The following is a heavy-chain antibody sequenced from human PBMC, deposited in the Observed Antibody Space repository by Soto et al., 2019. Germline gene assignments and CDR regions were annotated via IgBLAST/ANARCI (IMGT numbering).Heavy chain of an antibody. CDR3: ARVGNSSNWSWFDP. D-gene: IGHD6-13*01. CDR1: GGSFSGYY. CDR2: INHSGST. J-gene: IGHJ5*02. V-gene: IGHV4-34*01. Sequence: SQTLSLTCAVYGGSFSGYYWSWIRQPPGKGLEWIGEINHSGSTNYNPSLKSRVTISVDTSKNQFSLKLSSVTAADTAVYYCARVGNSSNWSWFDPWGQGTLVTVSS.